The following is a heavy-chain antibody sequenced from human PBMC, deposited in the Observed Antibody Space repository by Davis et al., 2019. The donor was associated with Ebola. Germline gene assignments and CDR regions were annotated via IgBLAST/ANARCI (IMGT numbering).Heavy chain of an antibody. V-gene: IGHV1-2*06. Sequence: ASVKVSCKASGFTFNGYHMHWVRQAPGQGLEWMGRVNPNSGKADFAQKFQGRVTMTRDTSISTAYMELSSLRSDDTAIYYCAKGNIAAKANLDHWGQGTLVTVSS. CDR2: VNPNSGKA. CDR3: AKGNIAAKANLDH. CDR1: GFTFNGYH. J-gene: IGHJ5*02. D-gene: IGHD6-13*01.